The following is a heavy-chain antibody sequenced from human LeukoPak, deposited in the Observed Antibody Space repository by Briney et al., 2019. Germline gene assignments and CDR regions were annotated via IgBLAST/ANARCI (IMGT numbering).Heavy chain of an antibody. CDR3: ARLETSSGSLSYFDY. CDR1: GGSISNYY. CDR2: IYHSGST. Sequence: PSETLSLTCTVSGGSISNYYWAWIRQPPGKGLEWVGYIYHSGSTNYNPSLKSRVTISVDTSKNQFSLKLSSVTAADTAVYYCARLETSSGSLSYFDYWGQGTLVTVSS. V-gene: IGHV4-59*08. J-gene: IGHJ4*02. D-gene: IGHD6-19*01.